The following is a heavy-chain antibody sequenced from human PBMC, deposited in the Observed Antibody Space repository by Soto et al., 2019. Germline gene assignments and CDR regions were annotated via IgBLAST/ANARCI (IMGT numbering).Heavy chain of an antibody. J-gene: IGHJ4*02. Sequence: PGGSLRLSCAASGFTFSSYGMHWVRQAPGKGLEWVAVISYDGSNKYYADSVKGRFTISRDNSKNTLYLQMNSLRAEDTAVYYCASDQDGATVLGYWGQGTLVTVSS. CDR2: ISYDGSNK. CDR1: GFTFSSYG. CDR3: ASDQDGATVLGY. V-gene: IGHV3-30*03. D-gene: IGHD4-17*01.